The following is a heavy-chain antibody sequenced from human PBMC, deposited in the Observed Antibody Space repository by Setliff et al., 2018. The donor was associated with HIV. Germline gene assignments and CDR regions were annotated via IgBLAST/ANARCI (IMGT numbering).Heavy chain of an antibody. CDR1: GGSVSNYY. CDR2: INTSGST. CDR3: ARVRDWSPDAFDI. Sequence: PSETLSLTCTVSGGSVSNYYWTWIRQSAGKGLEWIGHINTSGSTKYNPSLKSRLTMSVDSSGNQFSLTLTSVTAADTAVYYCARVRDWSPDAFDIWGQGTMVTVSS. J-gene: IGHJ3*02. V-gene: IGHV4-4*07. D-gene: IGHD3-9*01.